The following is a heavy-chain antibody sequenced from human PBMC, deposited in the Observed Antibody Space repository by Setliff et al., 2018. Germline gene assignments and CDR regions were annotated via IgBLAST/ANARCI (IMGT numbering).Heavy chain of an antibody. CDR3: ARSFSPAAGTGRFYYYYGMDV. D-gene: IGHD6-13*01. CDR1: GYTFTGYY. J-gene: IGHJ6*02. V-gene: IGHV1-2*04. CDR2: INPNSGGT. Sequence: ASVKVSCKASGYTFTGYYMHWVQQAPGQGLEWMGWINPNSGGTNYAQKFQGWVTMTRDTSISTAYMELSRLRSDDTAVYYCARSFSPAAGTGRFYYYYGMDVWGQGTTVTVSS.